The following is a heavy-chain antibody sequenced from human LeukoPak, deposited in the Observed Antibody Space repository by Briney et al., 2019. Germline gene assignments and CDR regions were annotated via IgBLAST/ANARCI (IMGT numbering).Heavy chain of an antibody. CDR2: ISWNSNTK. CDR1: GFDFDDYA. D-gene: IGHD6-19*01. CDR3: AKDIVGSAMAGIDY. V-gene: IGHV3-9*01. Sequence: GGSLRLSCAASGFDFDDYAMQWVRQAPGKGLEWVSGISWNSNTKGYADSVKGRFTISRDNAKHSLYLQMDSLRPEDTALYYCAKDIVGSAMAGIDYWGQGTLVTVSS. J-gene: IGHJ4*02.